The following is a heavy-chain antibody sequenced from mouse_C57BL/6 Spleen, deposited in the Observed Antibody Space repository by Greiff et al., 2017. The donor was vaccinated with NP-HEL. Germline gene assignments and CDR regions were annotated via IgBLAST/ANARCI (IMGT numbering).Heavy chain of an antibody. Sequence: VQLQQPGAELVRPGTSVKLSCKASGYTFTSYWMHWVKQRPGQGLEWIGVIDPSDSYTNYNQKFKGKATLTVDTSSSTAYMQLSSLTSEDSAVYYCARGGNYVGRFDYWGQGTTLTVSS. CDR2: IDPSDSYT. D-gene: IGHD2-1*01. CDR1: GYTFTSYW. V-gene: IGHV1-59*01. J-gene: IGHJ2*01. CDR3: ARGGNYVGRFDY.